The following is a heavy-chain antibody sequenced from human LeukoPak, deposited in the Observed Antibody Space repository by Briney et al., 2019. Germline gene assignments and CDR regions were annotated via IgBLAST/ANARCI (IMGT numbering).Heavy chain of an antibody. D-gene: IGHD1-26*01. CDR3: ARDPTSSWETAFDI. CDR2: ISSGTSYI. V-gene: IGHV3-21*01. CDR1: GFTFNTHT. Sequence: GGSLRLSCAASGFTFNTHTMNWLRQAPGKGLEWVSSISSGTSYIYYADSVKGRFTISRDNAKNSLYLQMNSLRAEDTAVYYCARDPTSSWETAFDIWGQGTMVTVSS. J-gene: IGHJ3*02.